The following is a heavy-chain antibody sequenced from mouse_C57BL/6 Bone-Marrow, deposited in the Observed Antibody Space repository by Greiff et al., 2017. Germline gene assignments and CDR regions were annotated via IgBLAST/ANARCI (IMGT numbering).Heavy chain of an antibody. Sequence: DVMLVESGGDLVKPGGSLKLSCAASGFTFSSSGMSWVRQTPDKRLEWVATISSGGSYTYYPDSVKGRFTISRDNAKNTLYLQMSSLKSEDTAMYYCARQGTGTDYWGQGTTLTVSS. CDR2: ISSGGSYT. CDR3: ARQGTGTDY. J-gene: IGHJ2*01. CDR1: GFTFSSSG. D-gene: IGHD4-1*01. V-gene: IGHV5-6*02.